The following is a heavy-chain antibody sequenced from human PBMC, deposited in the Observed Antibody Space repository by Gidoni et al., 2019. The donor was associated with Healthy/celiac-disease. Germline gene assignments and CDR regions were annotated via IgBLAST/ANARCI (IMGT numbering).Heavy chain of an antibody. Sequence: QLQLQESGPGLVKPSETLSLTCTVSGCSISSSSYYWGWIRQPPGKGLEWIGSIYYSGSTYYNPALKSRVTISVDTSKNQFSLKLSSVTAADTAVYYCARRSSWYGESDYWGEGTLVTVSS. J-gene: IGHJ4*02. CDR3: ARRSSWYGESDY. D-gene: IGHD6-13*01. CDR1: GCSISSSSYY. V-gene: IGHV4-39*01. CDR2: IYYSGST.